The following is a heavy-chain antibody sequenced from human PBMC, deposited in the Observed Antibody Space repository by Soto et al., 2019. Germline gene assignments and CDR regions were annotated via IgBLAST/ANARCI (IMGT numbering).Heavy chain of an antibody. Sequence: WETLSLTCTVSGGSISSYYWSWIRQPPGKGLEWIGYIYYSGSTNYNPSLKSRVTISVDTSKNQFSLKLSSVTAADTAVYYCARGTVTSFFDYWGQGTLVTVSS. CDR2: IYYSGST. J-gene: IGHJ4*02. CDR3: ARGTVTSFFDY. V-gene: IGHV4-59*01. D-gene: IGHD4-17*01. CDR1: GGSISSYY.